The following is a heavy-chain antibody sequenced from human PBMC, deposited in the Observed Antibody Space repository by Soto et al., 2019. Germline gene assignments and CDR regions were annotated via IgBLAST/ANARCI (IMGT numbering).Heavy chain of an antibody. CDR1: GYSISAYY. D-gene: IGHD3-10*01. J-gene: IGHJ4*02. V-gene: IGHV1-2*02. CDR2: IDPKNGDT. Sequence: QVQLVQSGTEVKKPGASVKVSCQASGYSISAYYIHWVRQAPGQGLERMGWIDPKNGDTVSAQKFQGRLTMTRDTSISTVYMDLSGLTSDDTALYYCGRDDYGIFPYWGQGSLVTVSS. CDR3: GRDDYGIFPY.